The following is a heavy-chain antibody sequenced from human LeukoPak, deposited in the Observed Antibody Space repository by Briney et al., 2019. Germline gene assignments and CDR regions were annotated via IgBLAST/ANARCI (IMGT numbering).Heavy chain of an antibody. D-gene: IGHD4-17*01. CDR1: GFTFSSYA. Sequence: PGGSLRLSCAASGFTFSSYAMHWVRQAPGKGLEWVAVISYDGSNKYYADSVKGRFTISRDNPKNTLYLQMNSLRAEDTAVYYCARDLDGAGIYYYYGMDVWGQGTTVTVSS. CDR3: ARDLDGAGIYYYYGMDV. V-gene: IGHV3-30*04. CDR2: ISYDGSNK. J-gene: IGHJ6*02.